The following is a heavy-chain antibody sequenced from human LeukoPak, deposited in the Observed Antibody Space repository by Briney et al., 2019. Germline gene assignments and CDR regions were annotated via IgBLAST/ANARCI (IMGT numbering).Heavy chain of an antibody. CDR2: VFNSGYT. CDR1: DATINSGLYF. CDR3: ARGNGWSGLDS. D-gene: IGHD6-19*01. J-gene: IGHJ4*02. V-gene: IGHV4-61*02. Sequence: SETLPLTCNVSDATINSGLYFYTWIRQPAGKGLEWIGRVFNSGYTDYKPSLKSRVSISVDTSKSQFSLRLTSVTAADTAVYFCARGNGWSGLDSWGQGILVTVSS.